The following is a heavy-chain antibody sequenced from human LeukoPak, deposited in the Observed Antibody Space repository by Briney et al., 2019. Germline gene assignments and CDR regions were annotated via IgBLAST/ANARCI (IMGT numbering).Heavy chain of an antibody. J-gene: IGHJ4*02. CDR3: ARVGRTGTEGDY. Sequence: GGSLRLSCAASGFTFSSYWMSWVRQAPGKGLEWVAVISYDGNNKYYADSVKGRFTISRDNSKNTLYLQMNSLRAEDTAVYYCARVGRTGTEGDYWGQGTLVTVSS. CDR1: GFTFSSYW. V-gene: IGHV3-30-3*01. D-gene: IGHD1-7*01. CDR2: ISYDGNNK.